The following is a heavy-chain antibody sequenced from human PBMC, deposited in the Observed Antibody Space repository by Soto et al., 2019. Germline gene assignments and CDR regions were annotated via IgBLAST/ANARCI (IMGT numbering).Heavy chain of an antibody. D-gene: IGHD3-10*01. Sequence: GGSLRLSCVASGFIFSDYAMTWVRQAPGKGLEWVATISASGGNIEYTDSLKGRFTISRDNSKNTLYLQLNGLTADDTAVYFCARDRRGSGTYDAKDVWGQGTTVTVSS. V-gene: IGHV3-23*01. CDR1: GFIFSDYA. CDR3: ARDRRGSGTYDAKDV. J-gene: IGHJ6*02. CDR2: ISASGGNI.